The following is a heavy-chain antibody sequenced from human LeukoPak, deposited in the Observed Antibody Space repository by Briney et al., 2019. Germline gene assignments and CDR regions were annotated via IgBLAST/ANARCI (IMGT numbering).Heavy chain of an antibody. J-gene: IGHJ4*02. V-gene: IGHV3-23*01. D-gene: IGHD6-6*01. CDR1: GFTFSSYG. Sequence: GGSLRLSCAASGFTFSSYGMSWVRQAPGKGLEWVSAISGSGGSTYYADSVKGRFTISRDNSKNTLYLQMNSLRAEDTAVYYCARDYRSSSSDFDYWGQGTLVTVSS. CDR3: ARDYRSSSSDFDY. CDR2: ISGSGGST.